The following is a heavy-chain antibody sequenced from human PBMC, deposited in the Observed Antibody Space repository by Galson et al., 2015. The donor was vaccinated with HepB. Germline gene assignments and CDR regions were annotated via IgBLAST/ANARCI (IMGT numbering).Heavy chain of an antibody. Sequence: SLRLSCAASGFTFSGYAMHWVRQAPGEGLEWVAVISSDGHNKYFADSVKGRFTISRDNSKNTLYLQMNRLRDKDTAVYYCAKGHSSGWFYFDYWGQGTLVTVSS. D-gene: IGHD6-19*01. J-gene: IGHJ4*02. CDR3: AKGHSSGWFYFDY. CDR1: GFTFSGYA. CDR2: ISSDGHNK. V-gene: IGHV3-30*18.